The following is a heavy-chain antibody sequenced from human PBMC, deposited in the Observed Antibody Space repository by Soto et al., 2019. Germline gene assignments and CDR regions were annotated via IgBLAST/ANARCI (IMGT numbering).Heavy chain of an antibody. V-gene: IGHV3-11*06. D-gene: IGHD3-10*01. J-gene: IGHJ6*02. CDR2: IRSSSHT. Sequence: QVQLVESGGGLVKPGGSLRLSCAASGFTFSDDYMSWIRQAPGKGLEWVSYIRSSSHTKYADSVKGRFTISRDNAKNSLYLQMNSLGAEDTAVYYCARDAVSGLGGMDVWGQGTTVTVSS. CDR3: ARDAVSGLGGMDV. CDR1: GFTFSDDY.